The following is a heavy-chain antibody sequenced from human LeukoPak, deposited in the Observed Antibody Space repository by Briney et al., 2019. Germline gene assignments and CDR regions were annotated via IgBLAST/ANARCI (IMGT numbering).Heavy chain of an antibody. CDR1: GFTFSSYT. CDR3: AKDRLVGGSDRHPLDY. Sequence: GGSLRLSCAASGFTFSSYTMTWVRQAPGKGLEWVSSISRSGDYIFYADSVRGRFTISRDNAKNSLYLQMISLRAEDTAVYYCAKDRLVGGSDRHPLDYRGKGTLVTVSS. D-gene: IGHD1-26*01. J-gene: IGHJ4*02. CDR2: ISRSGDYI. V-gene: IGHV3-21*01.